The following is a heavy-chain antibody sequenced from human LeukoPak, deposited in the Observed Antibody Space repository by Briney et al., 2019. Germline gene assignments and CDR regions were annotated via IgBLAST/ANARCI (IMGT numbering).Heavy chain of an antibody. D-gene: IGHD2-15*01. CDR3: ARDPKGGGPDY. Sequence: SETLSLTRTVSGGSISSYYWSWIRQPPGKGLEWIGYIYYSGSTNYNPSLKSRVTISVDTSKNQFSLKLSSVTAADTAVYYCARDPKGGGPDYWGQGTLVTVSS. CDR2: IYYSGST. V-gene: IGHV4-59*12. CDR1: GGSISSYY. J-gene: IGHJ4*02.